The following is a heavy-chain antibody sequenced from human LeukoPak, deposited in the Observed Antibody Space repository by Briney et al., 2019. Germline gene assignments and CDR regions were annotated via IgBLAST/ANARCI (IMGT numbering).Heavy chain of an antibody. J-gene: IGHJ4*02. Sequence: SETLSLTCTVSGDSISTYYWGWIRQPPGKGLEWIGSIYHSGSTYYNPSLKSRVTISVDTSKNQFSLKLSSVTAADTAVYYCARTRTMVRGVTPYNFDYWGQGTLVTVSS. D-gene: IGHD3-10*01. CDR2: IYHSGST. V-gene: IGHV4-38-2*02. CDR3: ARTRTMVRGVTPYNFDY. CDR1: GDSISTYY.